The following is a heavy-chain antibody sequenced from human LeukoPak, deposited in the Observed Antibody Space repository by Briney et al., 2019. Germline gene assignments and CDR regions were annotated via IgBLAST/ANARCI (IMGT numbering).Heavy chain of an antibody. J-gene: IGHJ4*02. CDR3: ARCHYYGSGNYVRVYSPDY. V-gene: IGHV1-2*02. Sequence: ASVKVSCKASGYIFTGYYMHWVRQAPGQGLEWMGWINPNSGDTNYAQKFQGRVTMTTDTSTSTAYMELRSLRSDDTAVYYCARCHYYGSGNYVRVYSPDYWGQGTLVTVSS. CDR2: INPNSGDT. D-gene: IGHD3-10*01. CDR1: GYIFTGYY.